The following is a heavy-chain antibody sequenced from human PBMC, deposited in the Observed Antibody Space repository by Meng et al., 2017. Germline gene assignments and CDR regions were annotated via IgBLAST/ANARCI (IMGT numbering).Heavy chain of an antibody. Sequence: LQQGGSAGFVVLPGRHLCICCAASGFTFSSYAMRWVRPPLGKGQEWVAVISNVGSNKYYSDSVKVRFTISRDNSKNTLYLQMNSLRAEDTAVYYYASMGSWCQGTLVTVSS. CDR3: ASMGS. CDR2: ISNVGSNK. D-gene: IGHD3-10*01. J-gene: IGHJ5*02. CDR1: GFTFSSYA. V-gene: IGHV3-30*01.